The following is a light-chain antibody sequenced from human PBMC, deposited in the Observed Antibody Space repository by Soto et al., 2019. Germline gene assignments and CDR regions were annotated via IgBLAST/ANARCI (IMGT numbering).Light chain of an antibody. J-gene: IGKJ4*01. CDR3: QQFNSFPLT. CDR1: QGIGNA. V-gene: IGKV1-13*02. CDR2: DAS. Sequence: ASQLPQSPSSLSASVGDRVTMSCRASQGIGNALAWYQQKPGKAPKVLIYDASSLKSGVPSRFSGSGSGTDFTLTISSLQPEDFATYYCQQFNSFPLTFGGGTKVDIK.